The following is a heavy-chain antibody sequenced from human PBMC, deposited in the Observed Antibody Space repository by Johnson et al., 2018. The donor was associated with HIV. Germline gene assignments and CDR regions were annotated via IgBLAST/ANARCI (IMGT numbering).Heavy chain of an antibody. V-gene: IGHV3-30*04. CDR1: GFTFSSYA. CDR3: AKDLSGYSYGYGAFDI. CDR2: ISYDGSNK. Sequence: QMQLVESGGGVVQPGRSLRLSCAASGFTFSSYAMHWVRQAPGKGLEWVAVISYDGSNKYYADSVKGRFTISRDNSKNTLYLQMNSLRAEDTAVYYCAKDLSGYSYGYGAFDIWGQGTMVTVSS. J-gene: IGHJ3*02. D-gene: IGHD5-18*01.